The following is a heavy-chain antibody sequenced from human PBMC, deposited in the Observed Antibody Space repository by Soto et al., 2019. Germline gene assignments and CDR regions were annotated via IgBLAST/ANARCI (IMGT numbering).Heavy chain of an antibody. Sequence: GASLKISCKGSGYRFTDYWIGWVRQLPGKGLEWMGIICPGDSDTRYSPSFQGHVTITVDKSTNTAYLQWNPLRASDTAMYYCARHGGNFPYYFYSMVVGAEGATVEVSS. J-gene: IGHJ6*01. CDR1: GYRFTDYW. CDR2: ICPGDSDT. CDR3: ARHGGNFPYYFYSMVV. V-gene: IGHV5-51*01.